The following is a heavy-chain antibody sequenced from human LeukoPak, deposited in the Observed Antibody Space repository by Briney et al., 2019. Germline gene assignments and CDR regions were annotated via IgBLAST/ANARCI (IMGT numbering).Heavy chain of an antibody. J-gene: IGHJ6*02. V-gene: IGHV4-34*01. D-gene: IGHD2-15*01. CDR2: INHSGST. CDR1: GGSFSGYY. CDR3: ARGRRAAAHYYYYGMDV. Sequence: SETLSLTCAVYGGSFSGYYWSWIRQPPGKGLEWIGEINHSGSTNYNPSLKSRVTISVATSKNQFSLKLSSVTAADTAVYYCARGRRAAAHYYYYGMDVWGQGTTVTVSS.